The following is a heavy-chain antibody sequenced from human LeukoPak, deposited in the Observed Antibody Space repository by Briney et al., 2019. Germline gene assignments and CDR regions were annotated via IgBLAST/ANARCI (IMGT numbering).Heavy chain of an antibody. J-gene: IGHJ4*02. CDR2: ISGSGGST. CDR1: GFTFSSYG. Sequence: PGRSLRLSCAASGFTFSSYGMHWVRQAPGKGLEWVSAISGSGGSTYYADSVKGRFTISRDNSKNTLYLQMNSLRAEDTAVYYCAKDPLLSAVAGQGVFDYWGQGTLVTVSS. D-gene: IGHD6-19*01. CDR3: AKDPLLSAVAGQGVFDY. V-gene: IGHV3-23*01.